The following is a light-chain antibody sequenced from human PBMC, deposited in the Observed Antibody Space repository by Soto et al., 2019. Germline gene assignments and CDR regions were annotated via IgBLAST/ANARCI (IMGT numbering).Light chain of an antibody. V-gene: IGLV1-44*01. Sequence: QTVVTQPPSASGTPGQRVTISCSGSSSNIGSNTVNWYQQLPGTAPKLLIYSNNQRPSGVPDRFSGSKSGTSASLAISGLQSEDEADYYCAAWDDSLNGFKVFGTGTKVTVL. CDR2: SNN. CDR3: AAWDDSLNGFKV. J-gene: IGLJ1*01. CDR1: SSNIGSNT.